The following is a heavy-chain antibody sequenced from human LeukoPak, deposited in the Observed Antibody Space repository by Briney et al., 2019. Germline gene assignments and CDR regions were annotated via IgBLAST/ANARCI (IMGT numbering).Heavy chain of an antibody. Sequence: GGSLRLSCGASGFTFSSHWMSWVRQASGKGLEWVANIKKDGSEKYYVDSVKGRFTISRDNAKKSLYLQMNSLRAEDTAVYYCARHVVAVGFDYWGQGALVTVSS. CDR1: GFTFSSHW. D-gene: IGHD3-22*01. J-gene: IGHJ4*02. V-gene: IGHV3-7*01. CDR3: ARHVVAVGFDY. CDR2: IKKDGSEK.